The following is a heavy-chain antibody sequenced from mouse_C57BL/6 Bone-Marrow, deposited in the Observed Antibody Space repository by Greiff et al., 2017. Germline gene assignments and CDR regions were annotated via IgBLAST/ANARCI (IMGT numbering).Heavy chain of an antibody. V-gene: IGHV1-26*01. CDR2: INPNNGGT. CDR3: ATRGSCDDHGNSSFDY. J-gene: IGHJ2*01. D-gene: IGHD1-1*01. Sequence: EVQLQQSGPELVKPGASVKISCKASGYTFTDYYMNWVKQSHGKSLEWIGDINPNNGGTSYNQKFKGKATLTVDKSYSPPYMELLSLTSADSAVYDGATRGSCDDHGNSSFDYWGQGTTLTVSS. CDR1: GYTFTDYY.